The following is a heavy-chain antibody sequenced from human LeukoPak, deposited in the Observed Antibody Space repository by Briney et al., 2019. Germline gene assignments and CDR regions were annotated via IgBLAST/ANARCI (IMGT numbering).Heavy chain of an antibody. J-gene: IGHJ1*01. CDR2: INPNSGST. CDR1: GYTFIDSY. V-gene: IGHV1-2*02. CDR3: ARPHGVDGTDVFQR. D-gene: IGHD1-1*01. Sequence: GASVKVSCKASGYTFIDSYLHWVRQAPGQGLEWMGWINPNSGSTNYAQKFRGRVTMTRDTSISTVYMELSRRTSDDTAVYYCARPHGVDGTDVFQRWGQGTLVTVSS.